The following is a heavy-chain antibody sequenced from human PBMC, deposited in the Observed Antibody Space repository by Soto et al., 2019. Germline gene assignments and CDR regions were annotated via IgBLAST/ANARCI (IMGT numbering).Heavy chain of an antibody. Sequence: QPGGSLRLSCAASGFTFSSYAMHWVRQAPGKGLEWVAVISYDGSNKYYADSVKGRFTISRGNSKNTLYLQMNSLRAEDTAVYYCARAPGVFYGDPSRHEVYWGQGTLVTVSS. CDR1: GFTFSSYA. CDR2: ISYDGSNK. J-gene: IGHJ4*02. CDR3: ARAPGVFYGDPSRHEVY. V-gene: IGHV3-30-3*01. D-gene: IGHD4-17*01.